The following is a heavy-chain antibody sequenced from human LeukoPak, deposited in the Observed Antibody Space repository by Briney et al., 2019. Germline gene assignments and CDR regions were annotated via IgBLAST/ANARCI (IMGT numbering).Heavy chain of an antibody. J-gene: IGHJ4*02. CDR3: ARGGGGYSYGKTDY. CDR2: IYYSGST. Sequence: SETLSLTCTVSGGSISSYYWSWIRQPPGKGLEWIGSIYYSGSTDYNPSLKSRVTISVDTSKNQFSLKLSSVTAADTAVYYCARGGGGYSYGKTDYWGQGTLVTVSS. V-gene: IGHV4-59*12. CDR1: GGSISSYY. D-gene: IGHD5-18*01.